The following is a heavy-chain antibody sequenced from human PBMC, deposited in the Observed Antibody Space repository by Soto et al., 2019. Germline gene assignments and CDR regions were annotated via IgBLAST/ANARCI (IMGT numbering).Heavy chain of an antibody. Sequence: PGGSPRLSCAPSGFTFSTDSMNSLPQAPGKGLVWGSSISSSSSYIYDADSLKSRFTISRDNVKNSLYPQMNRLRAEDTAVYYCARDGKYCSRTSCYLGGYYYYYGMDVWGQGTTVTVSS. J-gene: IGHJ6*02. V-gene: IGHV3-21*01. D-gene: IGHD2-2*01. CDR1: GFTFSTDS. CDR3: ARDGKYCSRTSCYLGGYYYYYGMDV. CDR2: ISSSSSYI.